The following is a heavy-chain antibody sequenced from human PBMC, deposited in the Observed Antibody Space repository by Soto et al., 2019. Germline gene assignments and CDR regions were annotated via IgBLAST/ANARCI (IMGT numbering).Heavy chain of an antibody. CDR2: ISYDGSNK. J-gene: IGHJ6*02. CDR1: GFTFSSYG. CDR3: AKDREMIYYYGMDV. V-gene: IGHV3-30*18. D-gene: IGHD1-26*01. Sequence: QVQLVESGGGVVQPGRSLRLSCAASGFTFSSYGMHWVRQAPGTGLEWGAVISYDGSNKYYADSVKGRFTISRDNSKNTLYLQMNSRRAEDTAVYYCAKDREMIYYYGMDVWGQGTTVTVSS.